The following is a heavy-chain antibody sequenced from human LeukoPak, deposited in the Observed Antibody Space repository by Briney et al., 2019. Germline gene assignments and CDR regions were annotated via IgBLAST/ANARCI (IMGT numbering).Heavy chain of an antibody. CDR1: GFTFSSYA. CDR3: AKEEDSSSWYSPPFDY. D-gene: IGHD6-13*01. CDR2: ISGSGGST. Sequence: GGSLRLSCAASGFTFSSYAMSWVRQAPGKGLEWVSAISGSGGSTYYADSVKGRFTISRDNSKNTLYLQMNSLRAEDTAVYYCAKEEDSSSWYSPPFDYWGQGTLVTVSS. V-gene: IGHV3-23*01. J-gene: IGHJ4*02.